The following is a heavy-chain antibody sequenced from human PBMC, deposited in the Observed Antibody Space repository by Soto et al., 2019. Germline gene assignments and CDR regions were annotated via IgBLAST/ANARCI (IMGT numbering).Heavy chain of an antibody. CDR3: ARGLLNYYGSGSYYNY. D-gene: IGHD3-10*01. V-gene: IGHV4-34*01. CDR1: GGSFSGYY. J-gene: IGHJ4*02. Sequence: SETLSLTCAVYGGSFSGYYWSWIRQPPGKGLEWIGEINHSGSTNYNPSLKSRFTISVDTSKNQFSLKLSSVTAADTAVYYCARGLLNYYGSGSYYNYWGQGTLVTVSS. CDR2: INHSGST.